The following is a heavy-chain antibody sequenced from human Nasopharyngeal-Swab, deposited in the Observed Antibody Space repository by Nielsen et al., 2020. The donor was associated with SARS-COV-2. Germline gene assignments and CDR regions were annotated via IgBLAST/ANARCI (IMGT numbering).Heavy chain of an antibody. CDR3: ARPGRYFDWFYFDY. CDR2: IYPGDSDT. Sequence: VRQMPGTGLEWMGIIYPGDSDTRYSPSFQGQVTISADKSISTAYLQWSSLKASDTAMYYCARPGRYFDWFYFDYWGQGTLVTVSS. V-gene: IGHV5-51*01. D-gene: IGHD3-9*01. J-gene: IGHJ4*02.